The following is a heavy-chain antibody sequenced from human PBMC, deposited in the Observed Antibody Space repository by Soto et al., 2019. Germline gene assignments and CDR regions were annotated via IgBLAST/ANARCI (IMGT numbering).Heavy chain of an antibody. D-gene: IGHD6-19*01. CDR3: ARDRGNGGSSGRSGLVRYYYGMDV. CDR2: ISYDGSNK. Sequence: GGSLRLSCAASGFTFSSYAMHWVRQAPGKGLEWVAVISYDGSNKYYADSVKGRFTISRDNSKNTLYLQMNSLRAEDTAVYYCARDRGNGGSSGRSGLVRYYYGMDVWGQGTTVTVSS. J-gene: IGHJ6*02. CDR1: GFTFSSYA. V-gene: IGHV3-30-3*01.